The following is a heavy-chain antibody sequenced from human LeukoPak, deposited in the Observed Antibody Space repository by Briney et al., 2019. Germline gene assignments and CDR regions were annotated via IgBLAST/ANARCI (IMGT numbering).Heavy chain of an antibody. V-gene: IGHV4-59*01. J-gene: IGHJ4*02. CDR3: ASSTGWPGFDN. CDR1: GGSISSYY. D-gene: IGHD6-19*01. Sequence: PSETLSLTCTVSGGSISSYYWSWIRQPPGRGLEWIGYIYYTGSTNYNPSLKSRVTISVDTSKNQFSLKLSSVTAADTAVYYCASSTGWPGFDNWGQGTLITVSS. CDR2: IYYTGST.